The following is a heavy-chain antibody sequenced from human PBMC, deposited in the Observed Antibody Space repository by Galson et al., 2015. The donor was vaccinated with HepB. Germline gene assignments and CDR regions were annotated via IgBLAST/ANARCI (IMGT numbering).Heavy chain of an antibody. Sequence: SLRLSCAASGFTFTYAWMTWVRQAPGKGLEWVGRIKANPDGGTTDYVAPVKGRFTISRDDSKNTVFLQMSSLRIEDTGVYYCTSTGRQGNSGYDWSYWGQGALVTVSS. CDR1: GFTFTYAW. CDR3: TSTGRQGNSGYDWSY. CDR2: IKANPDGGTT. D-gene: IGHD5-12*01. J-gene: IGHJ4*02. V-gene: IGHV3-15*01.